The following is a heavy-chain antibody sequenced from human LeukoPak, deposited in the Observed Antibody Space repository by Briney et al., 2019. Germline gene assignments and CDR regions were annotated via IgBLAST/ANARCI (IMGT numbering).Heavy chain of an antibody. Sequence: SETLSLTCTVSGGSVSSSSYYWGWIRQSPGKGLEWIGTIYYSGSTYYNASLKSRVTISVDTSKNQLSLRLSSVTAADTAMYYCARHQPRRSTSGYSHFDYWGQGTLVTVSS. CDR2: IYYSGST. CDR3: ARHQPRRSTSGYSHFDY. V-gene: IGHV4-39*01. CDR1: GGSVSSSSYY. J-gene: IGHJ4*02. D-gene: IGHD3-22*01.